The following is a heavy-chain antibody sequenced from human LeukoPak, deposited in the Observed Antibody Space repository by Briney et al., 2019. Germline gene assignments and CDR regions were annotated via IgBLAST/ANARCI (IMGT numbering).Heavy chain of an antibody. D-gene: IGHD6-19*01. Sequence: GGSLRLSCAASGFTFSSYSMNWVRRAPGKGLEWVSSISSSSSYIYYADSVKGRFTISRDDAKNSLYLQMNSLRAEGTAVYYCARDMGIAVAGRDYWGQGTLVTVSS. CDR1: GFTFSSYS. J-gene: IGHJ4*02. CDR3: ARDMGIAVAGRDY. V-gene: IGHV3-21*01. CDR2: ISSSSSYI.